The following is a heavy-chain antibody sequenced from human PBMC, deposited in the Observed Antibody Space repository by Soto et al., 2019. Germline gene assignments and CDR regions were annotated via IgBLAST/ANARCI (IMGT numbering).Heavy chain of an antibody. CDR3: ARNLQRPDFGAVAGHYYYGMDV. J-gene: IGHJ6*02. CDR1: GFTFSDYY. Sequence: GGSLRLSCAASGFTFSDYYMSWIRQAPGKGLEWVSYISSSSSYTNYADSVKGRFTISRDNAKNSLYLQMNSLRAEDTAVYYCARNLQRPDFGAVAGHYYYGMDVWGQGTTVTVSS. D-gene: IGHD6-19*01. V-gene: IGHV3-11*06. CDR2: ISSSSSYT.